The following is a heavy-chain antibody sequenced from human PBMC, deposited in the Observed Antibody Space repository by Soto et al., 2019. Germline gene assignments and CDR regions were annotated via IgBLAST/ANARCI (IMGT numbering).Heavy chain of an antibody. CDR2: IYSGGST. V-gene: IGHV4-61*01. Sequence: SETLSLTCTVSGGFVNIDTHSWSWIRQTPGKRLEWIGFIYSGGSTKNPSLRSRVTMSVDTSKNQFSLKLRSVIVAETAVYHCERFVRSCSATTSSTREDVWCQGIAVTVSS. D-gene: IGHD2-2*01. J-gene: IGHJ6*02. CDR1: GGFVNIDTHS. CDR3: ERFVRSCSATTSSTREDV.